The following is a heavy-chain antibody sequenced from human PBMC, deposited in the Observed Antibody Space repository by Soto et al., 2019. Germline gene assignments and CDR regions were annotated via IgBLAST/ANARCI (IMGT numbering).Heavy chain of an antibody. CDR1: GGSISSYY. D-gene: IGHD2-15*01. V-gene: IGHV4-59*08. J-gene: IGHJ5*02. CDR2: IYYSGST. Sequence: QVQLQESGPGLVKPSETLSLTCTVSGGSISSYYWSWIRQPPGKGLEWIGYIYYSGSTNYNPSLRSRVTISVDTSRNQFSLKLSSFPAADTAVYYCASHRRVVAANYWFYPWGQGTLVTVSS. CDR3: ASHRRVVAANYWFYP.